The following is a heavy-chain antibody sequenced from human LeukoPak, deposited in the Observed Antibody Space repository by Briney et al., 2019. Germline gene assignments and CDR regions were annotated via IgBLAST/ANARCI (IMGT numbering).Heavy chain of an antibody. Sequence: GSLKISFASSGFTLSSYWMHWVRPAPGKGPVWVSRINSDGSSTSYADFVKGRFTISRDNAKNTLYLQMNGLRAEDTAVYYCARDPHGAWSQWGQGTLVTVSS. J-gene: IGHJ4*02. V-gene: IGHV3-74*01. CDR1: GFTLSSYW. CDR2: INSDGSST. CDR3: ARDPHGAWSQ. D-gene: IGHD3-10*01.